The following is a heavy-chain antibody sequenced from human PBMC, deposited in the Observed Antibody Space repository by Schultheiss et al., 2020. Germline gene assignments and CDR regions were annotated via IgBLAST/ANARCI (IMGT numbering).Heavy chain of an antibody. J-gene: IGHJ6*02. D-gene: IGHD6-13*01. Sequence: SETLSLTCAVYGGSISSGGYYWSWIRQPAGKGLEWIGRIYTSGSTNYNPSLKSRVTISVDTSKNQFSLKLSSVTAADTAVYYCARGIAAAGNYYYYGMDVWGQGTTVTVSS. CDR1: GGSISSGGYY. CDR2: IYTSGST. CDR3: ARGIAAAGNYYYYGMDV. V-gene: IGHV4-61*02.